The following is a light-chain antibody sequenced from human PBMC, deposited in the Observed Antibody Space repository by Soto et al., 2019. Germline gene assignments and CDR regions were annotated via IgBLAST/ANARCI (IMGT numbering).Light chain of an antibody. J-gene: IGLJ1*01. CDR3: ATWDDSLNGFYV. Sequence: QSVLTQPPSASGTPGQGVTISCSGSTSNIGSNYVYWYQQLPGTAPKLLVYRNNQRPPGVPDRFSGSKSGTSASLAISGLRSDDEADYFCATWDDSLNGFYVFGTGTKVIVL. CDR2: RNN. CDR1: TSNIGSNY. V-gene: IGLV1-47*01.